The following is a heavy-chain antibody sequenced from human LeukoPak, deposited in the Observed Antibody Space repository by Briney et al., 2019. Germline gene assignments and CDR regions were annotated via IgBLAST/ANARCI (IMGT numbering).Heavy chain of an antibody. J-gene: IGHJ6*03. CDR1: GFTFSSYA. V-gene: IGHV3-30-3*01. D-gene: IGHD3-10*01. CDR3: AKVVRIGRVYYYYYYMDV. CDR2: ISYDGSNK. Sequence: GGSLRLSCAASGFTFSSYAMHWVRQAPGKGLEWVAVISYDGSNKYYADSVKGRFTISRDNSKNTLYLQMNSLRAEDTAVYYCAKVVRIGRVYYYYYYMDVWGKGTTVTVSS.